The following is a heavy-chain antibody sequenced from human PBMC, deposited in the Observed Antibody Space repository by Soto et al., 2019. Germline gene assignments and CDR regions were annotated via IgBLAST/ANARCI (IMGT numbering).Heavy chain of an antibody. CDR1: GFDFSPYS. J-gene: IGHJ6*03. Sequence: EVQLVESGGGLVKPGGSLRLSCAASGFDFSPYSMNWVGQAPGRGLEWVSSINEDSSYIYYAHSLRGRFTISRDNAKESLYLQMNSLRAEDTAVYYCVRDFGWYFRSGYMDVWGDGATVTVSS. CDR2: INEDSSYI. CDR3: VRDFGWYFRSGYMDV. D-gene: IGHD3-3*01. V-gene: IGHV3-21*02.